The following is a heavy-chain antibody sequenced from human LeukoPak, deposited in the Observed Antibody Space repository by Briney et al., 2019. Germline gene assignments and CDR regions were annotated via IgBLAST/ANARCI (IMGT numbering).Heavy chain of an antibody. J-gene: IGHJ5*02. Sequence: GASVKVSCKASGYTFTGYYMHWVRQAPGQGLEWMGRINPNSGGTNYAQKFQGRVTMTRDTSISTAYMELSRLRSDDTAVYYCARAGDDYCSSTSCWVWFDPWGQGTLVTVSS. V-gene: IGHV1-2*06. CDR1: GYTFTGYY. CDR3: ARAGDDYCSSTSCWVWFDP. D-gene: IGHD2-2*01. CDR2: INPNSGGT.